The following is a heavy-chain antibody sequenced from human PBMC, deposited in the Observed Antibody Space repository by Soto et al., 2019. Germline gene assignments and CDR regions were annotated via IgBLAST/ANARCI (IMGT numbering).Heavy chain of an antibody. D-gene: IGHD3-10*01. CDR2: ISSSSSYI. V-gene: IGHV3-21*01. CDR1: GFTFSSYS. CDR3: ARPAHLRGVIIRYYYYYMDV. J-gene: IGHJ6*03. Sequence: EVQLVESGGGLVKPGGSLRLSCAASGFTFSSYSMNWVRQAPGKGLEWVSSISSSSSYIYYADSVKGRFTISRDNAKNSLYLQMNSLRAEDTAVYYCARPAHLRGVIIRYYYYYMDVWGKGTTVTVSS.